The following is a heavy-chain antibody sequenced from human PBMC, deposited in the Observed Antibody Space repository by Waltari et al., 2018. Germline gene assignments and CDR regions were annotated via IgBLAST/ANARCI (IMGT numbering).Heavy chain of an antibody. CDR3: AKTYYDFWSGHGGFYFDY. CDR1: GGSISSSSYY. J-gene: IGHJ4*02. V-gene: IGHV4-39*01. Sequence: QLQLQESGPGLVKPSETLSLTCTVSGGSISSSSYYWGWLRQPPGKGLEWIGSIYYSGSTYYNPSLKSRVTISVDTSKNQFSLKLSSVTAADTAVYYCAKTYYDFWSGHGGFYFDYWGQGTLVTVSS. CDR2: IYYSGST. D-gene: IGHD3-3*01.